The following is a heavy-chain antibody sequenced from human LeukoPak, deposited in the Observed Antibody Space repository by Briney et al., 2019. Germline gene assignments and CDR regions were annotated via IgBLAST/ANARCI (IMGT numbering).Heavy chain of an antibody. CDR3: ARTPALEWLTQFDP. D-gene: IGHD3-3*01. CDR2: IYYSGST. J-gene: IGHJ5*02. V-gene: IGHV4-59*01. CDR1: GGSISSYY. Sequence: PSETLSLTCTVSGGSISSYYWSWIRQPPGKGLEWIGYIYYSGSTNYNPSLKSRVTISVDTSKNQFSLKMSSVTAADTAVYYCARTPALEWLTQFDPWGQGTLVTVSS.